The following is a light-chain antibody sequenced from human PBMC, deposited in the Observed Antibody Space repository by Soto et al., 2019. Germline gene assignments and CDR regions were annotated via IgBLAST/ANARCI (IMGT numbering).Light chain of an antibody. J-gene: IGKJ2*01. CDR3: HQYYSTPYT. CDR2: WAS. Sequence: DIVMTQSPDCLAVSLGERATINCKSSQTILYSFNNKNCLAWYQQKPGQPPKLLMYWASTRESGVPDRFSGSGYGTDFTLTISSVQAEDVAVYYCHQYYSTPYTFGQGTKLEIQ. CDR1: QTILYSFNNKNC. V-gene: IGKV4-1*01.